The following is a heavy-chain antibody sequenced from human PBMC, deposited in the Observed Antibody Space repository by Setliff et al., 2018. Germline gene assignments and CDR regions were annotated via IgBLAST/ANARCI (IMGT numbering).Heavy chain of an antibody. J-gene: IGHJ6*03. CDR2: INPNSGGT. D-gene: IGHD2-21*02. Sequence: ASVKVSCKASGYTFTGYYMHWVRQAPGQGLEWMGRINPNSGGTNYAQKFQGRVTMTRDTSISTAYMELSRLRSDDTAVYYCAREEVIVMTVNNYYYYMDVWGKGTTVTVSS. CDR1: GYTFTGYY. CDR3: AREEVIVMTVNNYYYYMDV. V-gene: IGHV1-2*06.